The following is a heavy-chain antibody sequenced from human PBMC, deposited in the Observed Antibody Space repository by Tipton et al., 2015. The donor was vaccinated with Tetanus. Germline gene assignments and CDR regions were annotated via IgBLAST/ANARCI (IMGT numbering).Heavy chain of an antibody. CDR2: MKPNSGST. D-gene: IGHD3-10*01. CDR3: ARVGRRLTDAFDI. V-gene: IGHV1-8*01. CDR1: GYTFTSYD. J-gene: IGHJ3*02. Sequence: QSGAEVKKPGASVKVSCKTSGYTFTSYDINWVRQATGQGLEWMGWMKPNSGSTGYAQKFRGGVTMTRDTSINTAYMELSDLRSEDTAVFYCARVGRRLTDAFDIWGQGTMVSVSS.